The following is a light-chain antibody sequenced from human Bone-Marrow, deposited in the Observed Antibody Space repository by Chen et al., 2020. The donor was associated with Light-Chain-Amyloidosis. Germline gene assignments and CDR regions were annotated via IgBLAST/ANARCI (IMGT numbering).Light chain of an antibody. CDR2: DVN. J-gene: IGLJ3*02. V-gene: IGLV2-14*03. CDR3: SSITDTTTWV. Sequence: QSAPTQPSPVSWSPGTAITHPRPGSISDIGSNKYVSWYQQYPDKAPQLIIYDVNNRPSGVSNRFSGSKSGSTAALTISGLLAEDEAIYYCSSITDTTTWVFGGGTKVTVL. CDR1: ISDIGSNKY.